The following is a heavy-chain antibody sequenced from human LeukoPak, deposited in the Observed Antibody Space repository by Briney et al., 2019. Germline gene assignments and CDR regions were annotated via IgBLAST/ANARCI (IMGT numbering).Heavy chain of an antibody. CDR2: ISGSGGST. Sequence: PGGSLRLSCAASGFTFSSYAMSWVRQAPGKGLEWVSAISGSGGSTYYADSVKGRFTISRDNSKNTLYLQMDSLSVEDTAIYYCARDRAWDYLDSWDQGPLVTVSS. CDR1: GFTFSSYA. CDR3: ARDRAWDYLDS. V-gene: IGHV3-23*01. D-gene: IGHD1-26*01. J-gene: IGHJ4*02.